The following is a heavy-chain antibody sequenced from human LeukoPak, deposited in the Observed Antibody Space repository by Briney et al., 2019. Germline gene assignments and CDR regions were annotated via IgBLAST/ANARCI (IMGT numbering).Heavy chain of an antibody. V-gene: IGHV3-30*04. CDR3: ARDGVRDGLYFDY. Sequence: GGSLRLSCAASGFTFSSYAMHWVRQAPGKGLEWVAVISYDGSDGSNRYYADSVKGRFTISRDNSKNTLYLQMNSLRAEDTAVYYCARDGVRDGLYFDYWGQGTLVTVSS. D-gene: IGHD5-24*01. CDR1: GFTFSSYA. J-gene: IGHJ4*02. CDR2: ISYDGSDGSNR.